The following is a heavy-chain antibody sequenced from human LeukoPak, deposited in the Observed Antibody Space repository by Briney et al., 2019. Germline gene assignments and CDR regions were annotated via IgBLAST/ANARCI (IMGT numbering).Heavy chain of an antibody. CDR1: GYTLTELS. V-gene: IGHV1-24*01. J-gene: IGHJ4*02. CDR3: ATPNPGSGWAVNDFDY. Sequence: ASVKVSCKVSGYTLTELSMHWVRQAPGKGLEWMGGFDPEDGETIYAQKFQGRVTMTEDTSTDTAYMELSSLRSEDTAVYYRATPNPGSGWAVNDFDYWGQGTLVTVSS. CDR2: FDPEDGET. D-gene: IGHD6-19*01.